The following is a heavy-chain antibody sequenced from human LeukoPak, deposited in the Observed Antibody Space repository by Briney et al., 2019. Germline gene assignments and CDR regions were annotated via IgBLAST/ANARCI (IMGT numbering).Heavy chain of an antibody. CDR1: GGTFSSYA. D-gene: IGHD4-17*01. CDR3: AGSTVTRLAEYFQH. V-gene: IGHV1-69*06. Sequence: GASVKVSCKASGGTFSSYAISWVRQAPGQGLEWIGGIIPIFGTANYAQKFQGRVTITAEKSTSTAYMELSSLRSEDTAVYYCAGSTVTRLAEYFQHWGQGTLVTVSS. CDR2: IIPIFGTA. J-gene: IGHJ1*01.